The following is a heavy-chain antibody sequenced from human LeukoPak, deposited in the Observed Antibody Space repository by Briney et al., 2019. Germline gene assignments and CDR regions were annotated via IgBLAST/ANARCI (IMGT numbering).Heavy chain of an antibody. CDR2: INLDGSVK. CDR3: AREVPGGSSWFDY. D-gene: IGHD6-13*01. J-gene: IGHJ4*02. V-gene: IGHV3-7*01. Sequence: SGGSLRLSCAASDFTFSSYWLSWVRQAPGKGLEWVANINLDGSVKYYVASVKGRFTISRDNAKSSLYLQMNSLRAEDTAVYYCAREVPGGSSWFDYWGQGTLVTVSS. CDR1: DFTFSSYW.